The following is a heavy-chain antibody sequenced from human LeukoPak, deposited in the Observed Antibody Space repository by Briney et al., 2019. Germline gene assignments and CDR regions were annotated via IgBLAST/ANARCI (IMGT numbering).Heavy chain of an antibody. CDR2: IGTAGDT. J-gene: IGHJ3*02. CDR1: GFTFSSYD. CDR3: ARVCGGDCPLGHAFDI. V-gene: IGHV3-13*01. Sequence: PGGSLRLSCAASGFTFSSYDMHWVRQATGKGLEWVSAIGTAGDTYYPGSVKGRFTIPRENAKNSLYLQMNSLRAGDTAVYYCARVCGGDCPLGHAFDIWGQGTMVTVSS. D-gene: IGHD2-21*02.